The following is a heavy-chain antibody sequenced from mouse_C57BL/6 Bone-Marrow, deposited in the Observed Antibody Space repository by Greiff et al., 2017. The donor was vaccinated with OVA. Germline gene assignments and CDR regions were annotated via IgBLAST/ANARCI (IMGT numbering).Heavy chain of an antibody. V-gene: IGHV1-50*01. CDR3: ASGDYDESDYAMDY. Sequence: QVQLQQPGAELVKPGASVKLSCKASGYTFTSYWMQWVKQRPGQGLEWIGEIDPSDSYTNYNQKFKGQATLTVDTSSSTAYMQLSSLTSEDSAVYYCASGDYDESDYAMDYWGQGTSVTVSS. CDR1: GYTFTSYW. CDR2: IDPSDSYT. D-gene: IGHD2-4*01. J-gene: IGHJ4*01.